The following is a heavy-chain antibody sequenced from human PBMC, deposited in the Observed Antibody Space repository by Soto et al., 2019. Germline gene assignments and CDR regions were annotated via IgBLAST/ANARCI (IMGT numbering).Heavy chain of an antibody. CDR3: ARMLPHGYNLYYFDY. CDR1: GFSLSTSGMC. V-gene: IGHV2-70*11. D-gene: IGHD5-12*01. J-gene: IGHJ4*02. CDR2: IDWDDDK. Sequence: SGPTLVNPTQTLTLTCTFSGFSLSTSGMCVSWIRQPPGKALEWLARIDWDDDKYYSTSLKTRLTISKDTSKNQVVLTMTNMDPVDTATYYCARMLPHGYNLYYFDYWGQGTLVTVSS.